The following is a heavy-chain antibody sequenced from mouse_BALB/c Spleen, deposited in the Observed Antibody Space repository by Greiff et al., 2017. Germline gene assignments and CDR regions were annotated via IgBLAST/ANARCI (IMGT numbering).Heavy chain of an antibody. V-gene: IGHV5-4*02. J-gene: IGHJ2*01. CDR2: ISDGGSYT. Sequence: EVKVVESGGGLVKPGGSLKLSCAASGFTFSDYYMYWVRQTPEKRLEWVATISDGGSYTYYPDSVKGRFTISRDNAKNNLYLQMSSLKSEGTAMYYCGRGWGDYWGQGTTLTVSS. CDR3: GRGWGDY. CDR1: GFTFSDYY.